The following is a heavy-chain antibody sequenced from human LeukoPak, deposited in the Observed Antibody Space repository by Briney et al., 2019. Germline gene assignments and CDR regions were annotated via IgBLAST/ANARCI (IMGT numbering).Heavy chain of an antibody. V-gene: IGHV3-9*01. J-gene: IGHJ4*02. CDR3: AKGGYNWNYGEIDY. CDR1: GLTFSSHW. Sequence: GGSLRLSCAASGLTFSSHWMHWVRQAPGKGLEWVSGISWNSGSIGYADSVKGRFTISRDNAKNSLYLQMNSLRAEDTALYYCAKGGYNWNYGEIDYWGQGTLVTVSS. CDR2: ISWNSGSI. D-gene: IGHD1-7*01.